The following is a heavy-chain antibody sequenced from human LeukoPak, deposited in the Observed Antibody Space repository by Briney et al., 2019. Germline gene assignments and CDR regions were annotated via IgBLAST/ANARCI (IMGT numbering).Heavy chain of an antibody. CDR3: ARGDGYNQGLLFDY. D-gene: IGHD5-24*01. CDR1: GGSISSYY. Sequence: SETLSLTCTVSGGSISSYYWSWIRQPPGKGLEWIGYIYYSGSTNYNPSLKSRVTISVDTSKNQFSLKLSSVTAAVTAVYYCARGDGYNQGLLFDYWGQGTLVTASS. V-gene: IGHV4-59*01. J-gene: IGHJ4*02. CDR2: IYYSGST.